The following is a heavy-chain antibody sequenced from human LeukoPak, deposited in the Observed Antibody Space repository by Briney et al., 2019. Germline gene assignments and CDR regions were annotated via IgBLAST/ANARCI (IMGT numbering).Heavy chain of an antibody. CDR1: GFTFSSYA. CDR2: ISGSGGST. Sequence: PGGSLRLYCAASGFTFSSYAMSWVRQAPGKGLEWVSAISGSGGSTYYADSVKGRFTISRDNSKNTLYLQMNSLRAEDTAVYYCAKDREFGDYGGGYFDYWGQGTLVTVSS. V-gene: IGHV3-23*01. D-gene: IGHD3-10*01. J-gene: IGHJ4*02. CDR3: AKDREFGDYGGGYFDY.